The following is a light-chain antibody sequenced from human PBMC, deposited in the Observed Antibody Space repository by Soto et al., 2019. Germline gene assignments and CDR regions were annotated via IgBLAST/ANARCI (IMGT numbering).Light chain of an antibody. J-gene: IGKJ2*01. V-gene: IGKV1-33*01. Sequence: DTQMTQSPSSLSASVGDRVTITCQASQDIDTNLNWYQQKPGKAPKLLIYDASTLETGVPPRFSGSRSGTEFTLTISSLQPEDIATYYCQQQDYLPPYTFGQGTKLELK. CDR3: QQQDYLPPYT. CDR1: QDIDTN. CDR2: DAS.